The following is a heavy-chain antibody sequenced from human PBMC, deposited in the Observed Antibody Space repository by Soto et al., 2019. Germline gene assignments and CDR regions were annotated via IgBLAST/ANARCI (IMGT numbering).Heavy chain of an antibody. CDR3: ARDMNYGGNLDY. CDR1: GFTFSSYA. D-gene: IGHD4-17*01. CDR2: ISGSGGST. V-gene: IGHV3-23*01. Sequence: GGSLRLSCAASGFTFSSYAMSWVRQAPGKGLEWVSAISGSGGSTYYADSVKGRFTISRDNSKNTLYLQMNSLRAEDTAVYYCARDMNYGGNLDYWGQGALVTVSS. J-gene: IGHJ4*02.